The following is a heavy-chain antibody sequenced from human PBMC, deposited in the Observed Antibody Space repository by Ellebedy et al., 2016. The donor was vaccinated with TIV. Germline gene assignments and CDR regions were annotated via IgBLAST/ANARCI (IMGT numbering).Heavy chain of an antibody. CDR1: GFTFSSYS. Sequence: GESLKISCAASGFTFSSYSMNWVRQAPGKGLEWVSSISSSSSYIYYADSVKGRFTISRDNAKNSLYLQMNSLRAEDTALYYCASRTRGDYPYFDFWGQGTLVTVSS. D-gene: IGHD4-17*01. CDR3: ASRTRGDYPYFDF. CDR2: ISSSSSYI. J-gene: IGHJ4*02. V-gene: IGHV3-21*04.